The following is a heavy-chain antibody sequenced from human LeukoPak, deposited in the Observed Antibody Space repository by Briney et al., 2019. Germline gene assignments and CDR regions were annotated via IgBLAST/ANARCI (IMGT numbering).Heavy chain of an antibody. J-gene: IGHJ4*02. V-gene: IGHV4-39*07. Sequence: SETLSLTCTVSGGSISSSSYYWGWIRQPPGKGLEWIGSIYYSGSTYYNPSLKSRVTISVDTSKNQFSLKLSSVTAADTAVYYCARGIPKYQLLSHHFDYWGQGTLVTVSS. D-gene: IGHD2-2*01. CDR3: ARGIPKYQLLSHHFDY. CDR1: GGSISSSSYY. CDR2: IYYSGST.